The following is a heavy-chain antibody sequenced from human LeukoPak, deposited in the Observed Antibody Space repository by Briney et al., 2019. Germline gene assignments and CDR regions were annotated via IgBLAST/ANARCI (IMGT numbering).Heavy chain of an antibody. CDR2: IIPIFGIA. CDR1: GGTFSSYT. D-gene: IGHD6-13*01. V-gene: IGHV1-69*02. J-gene: IGHJ5*02. Sequence: GASVKVSCKASGGTFSSYTISWVRQAPGQGLEWMGRIIPIFGIANYAQKFQGRVTITADKSTSTAYMELSSLRSEDTAVYYVARGQWRAAAGTRPDNWFDPWGQGTLVTVSS. CDR3: ARGQWRAAAGTRPDNWFDP.